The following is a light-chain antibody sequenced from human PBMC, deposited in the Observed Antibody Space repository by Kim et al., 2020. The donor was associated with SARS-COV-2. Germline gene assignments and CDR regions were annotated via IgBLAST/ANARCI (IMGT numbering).Light chain of an antibody. J-gene: IGKJ4*01. CDR3: QQYYSTPLT. Sequence: DIVMTQSPDSLAVSPGERATINCKSSQSVLYSSNNENYLAWYQKKPGQPPKLLIYWASTRESGVPDRFSGSGSGTDFTLTISNLQAEDVAVYYCQQYYSTPLTFGGGTKVEIK. CDR2: WAS. V-gene: IGKV4-1*01. CDR1: QSVLYSSNNENY.